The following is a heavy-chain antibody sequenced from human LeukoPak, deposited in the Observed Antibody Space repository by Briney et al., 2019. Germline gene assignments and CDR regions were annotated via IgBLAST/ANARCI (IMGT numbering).Heavy chain of an antibody. Sequence: PSQTLSLTCTVSGGSISSGSYYWSWIRQPAGKGLEWIGRIYTSGSTYYNPSLKSRVTISVDTSKNQFSLKLSSVTAADTAVYYCARGDTAMANLDHWGQGTLVTVSS. CDR3: ARGDTAMANLDH. J-gene: IGHJ4*02. D-gene: IGHD5-18*01. CDR1: GGSISSGSYY. V-gene: IGHV4-61*02. CDR2: IYTSGST.